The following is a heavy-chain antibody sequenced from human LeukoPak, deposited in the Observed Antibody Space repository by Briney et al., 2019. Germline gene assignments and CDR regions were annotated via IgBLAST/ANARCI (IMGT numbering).Heavy chain of an antibody. D-gene: IGHD4-23*01. CDR1: GGSFSGYY. Sequence: SETLSLTCAGCGGSFSGYYWSWIRQPPGKGLEWIGEINHSGSTNYNPSLKSRVTISVDTSKNQFSLKLSSVTAADTAVYYCARPSGKLRWPTFYYFDYWGQGTLVTVSS. J-gene: IGHJ4*02. CDR2: INHSGST. V-gene: IGHV4-34*01. CDR3: ARPSGKLRWPTFYYFDY.